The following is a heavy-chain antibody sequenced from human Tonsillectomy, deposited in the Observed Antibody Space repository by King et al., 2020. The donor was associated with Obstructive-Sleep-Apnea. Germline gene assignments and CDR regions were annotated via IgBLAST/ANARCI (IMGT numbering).Heavy chain of an antibody. J-gene: IGHJ2*01. CDR3: AGVGGAVAADWYFDL. Sequence: PLQESGPGLVKPSETLSLTCTVSGGSISSSSYYWGWIRQPPGKGLEWIGSIYYSGSTYYNPSLKSRVTISVDTSKNQFSLKLSSVTAADTAVYYCAGVGGAVAADWYFDLWGRGTLVTVSS. D-gene: IGHD6-19*01. CDR1: GGSISSSSYY. CDR2: IYYSGST. V-gene: IGHV4-39*07.